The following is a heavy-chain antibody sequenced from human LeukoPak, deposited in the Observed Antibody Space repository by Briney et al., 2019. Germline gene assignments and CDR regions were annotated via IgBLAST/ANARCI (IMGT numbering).Heavy chain of an antibody. CDR2: ISYDGSNK. D-gene: IGHD6-19*01. CDR1: GFTFSSYG. Sequence: GGSLRLSCAASGFTFSSYGMHWVRQAPGKGLEWVAVISYDGSNKYYADSVKGRFTISRDNSKNTLYLQMNSLRAEDTAVYYCARDLKRGYSSGRYSWSTGSSNDYWGQGTLVTVSS. V-gene: IGHV3-30*03. CDR3: ARDLKRGYSSGRYSWSTGSSNDY. J-gene: IGHJ4*02.